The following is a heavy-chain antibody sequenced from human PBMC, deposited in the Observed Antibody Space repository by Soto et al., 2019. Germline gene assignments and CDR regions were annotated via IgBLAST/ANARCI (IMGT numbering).Heavy chain of an antibody. J-gene: IGHJ1*01. D-gene: IGHD2-2*01. V-gene: IGHV4-34*01. CDR3: ARVGVIGYCSSTSCDAYFQH. CDR1: GGSFSGYY. Sequence: PSETLSLTCAVYGGSFSGYYWSWIRQPPGKGLEWIGEINHSGSTNYNPSLKSRVTISVDTSKNQFSLKLSSVTAADTAVYYCARVGVIGYCSSTSCDAYFQHWAQGTLVTVSS. CDR2: INHSGST.